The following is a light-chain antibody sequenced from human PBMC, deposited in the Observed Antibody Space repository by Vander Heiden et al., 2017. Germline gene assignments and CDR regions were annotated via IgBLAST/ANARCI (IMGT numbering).Light chain of an antibody. J-gene: IGKJ1*01. V-gene: IGKV1-12*01. CDR2: AAS. CDR3: QQANSFPRT. Sequence: DIQMTQSPSSVSASVGDRVTITCRASQDISSWLAWYQQKPGKAPNLLIYAASSLQSWVPSRFSGSGSGTDFTLTISSLQPEYFATYYCQQANSFPRTFGQGTKVEIK. CDR1: QDISSW.